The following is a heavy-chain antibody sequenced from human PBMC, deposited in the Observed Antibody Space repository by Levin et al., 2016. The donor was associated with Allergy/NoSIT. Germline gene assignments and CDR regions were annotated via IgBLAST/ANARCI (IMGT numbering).Heavy chain of an antibody. D-gene: IGHD6-19*01. Sequence: WIRQPPGKGLEWVSAISGSGGSTYYADSVKGRFTISRDNSKNTLYLQMNSLRAEDTAVYYCAKSSSWPIAVAGTGWFDPWGQGTLVTVSS. J-gene: IGHJ5*02. CDR2: ISGSGGST. V-gene: IGHV3-23*01. CDR3: AKSSSWPIAVAGTGWFDP.